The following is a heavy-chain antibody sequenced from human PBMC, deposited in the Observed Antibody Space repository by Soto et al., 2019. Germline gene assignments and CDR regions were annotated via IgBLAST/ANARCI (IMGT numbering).Heavy chain of an antibody. CDR2: IHHSGTT. J-gene: IGHJ4*02. D-gene: IGHD6-13*01. V-gene: IGHV4-4*02. CDR3: ARAYSSSWYMYDY. Sequence: SETLSLTCAVSGDSIISNNWWSFVRQPPGKGLEWIGEIHHSGTTNYNPSLNSRVTISVDKSENQVSLMLTSVTAADTAVYYCARAYSSSWYMYDYWGQGTLVTVSS. CDR1: GDSIISNNW.